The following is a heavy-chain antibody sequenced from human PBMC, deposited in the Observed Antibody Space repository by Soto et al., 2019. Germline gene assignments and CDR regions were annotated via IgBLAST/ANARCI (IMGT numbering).Heavy chain of an antibody. V-gene: IGHV3-30*18. CDR1: GFTFSSYG. J-gene: IGHJ4*02. Sequence: SLRLSCAASGFTFSSYGMHWVRQAPGKGLEWVAVISYDGSNKYYADSVKGRFTISRDNSKNTLYLQMNSLRAEDTAVYYCAKDAAETGDEFFDYWGQGTLVTVSS. D-gene: IGHD7-27*01. CDR2: ISYDGSNK. CDR3: AKDAAETGDEFFDY.